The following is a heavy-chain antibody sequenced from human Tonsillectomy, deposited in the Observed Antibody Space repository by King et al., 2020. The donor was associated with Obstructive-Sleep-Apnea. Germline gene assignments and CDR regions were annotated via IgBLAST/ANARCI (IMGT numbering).Heavy chain of an antibody. V-gene: IGHV3-30*18. CDR3: AKDGDTRGGWTVDY. Sequence: VQLVESGGGVVQPGRSLRLSCAASGFTFSSYGMHWVRQAPGKGLEWVAVISYDGSNKYYADSVKGRFTISRDNSKNTLDLQMNSLRAEDTAVYYCAKDGDTRGGWTVDYWGQGTLVTVSS. J-gene: IGHJ4*02. CDR2: ISYDGSNK. D-gene: IGHD3/OR15-3a*01. CDR1: GFTFSSYG.